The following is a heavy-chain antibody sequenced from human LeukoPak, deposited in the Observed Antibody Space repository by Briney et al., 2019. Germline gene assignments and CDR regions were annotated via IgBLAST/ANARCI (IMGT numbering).Heavy chain of an antibody. CDR2: IYWNGDE. CDR3: AHRMGTGWPFDY. D-gene: IGHD6-19*01. V-gene: IGHV2-5*01. J-gene: IGHJ4*02. CDR1: GFFLNTSGMG. Sequence: SGPTLAYPTQTLTLSCAFSGFFLNTSGMGVGWIRQPPGKALEWLALIYWNGDERYSPSLKSRLTITKDTSKNRVVLTMTNMDPVDTATYYCAHRMGTGWPFDYWGQGTLVTVSS.